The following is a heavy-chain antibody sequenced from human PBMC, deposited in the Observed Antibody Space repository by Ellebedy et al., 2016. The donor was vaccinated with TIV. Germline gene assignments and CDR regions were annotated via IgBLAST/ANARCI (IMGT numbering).Heavy chain of an antibody. J-gene: IGHJ6*02. CDR1: GFTFDYYA. CDR2: ISWNSDTI. D-gene: IGHD1-26*01. Sequence: GGSLRLXXAASGFTFDYYAMHWVRQAPGKGLEWVSGISWNSDTIGYADSVKGRFTISRDNAKNSLYLQMNSLRAEDTALYYCTKDVGRYNGNGMDVWGQGTTVTVSS. V-gene: IGHV3-9*01. CDR3: TKDVGRYNGNGMDV.